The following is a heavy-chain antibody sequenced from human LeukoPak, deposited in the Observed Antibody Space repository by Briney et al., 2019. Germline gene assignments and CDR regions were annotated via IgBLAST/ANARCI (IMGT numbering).Heavy chain of an antibody. CDR2: IIPIFGTA. V-gene: IGHV1-69*05. CDR1: GGTFSSYA. CDR3: AREAVLNDSSGYYYEDLDY. Sequence: ASVKVSCKASGGTFSSYAISWARQAPGQGLEWMGRIIPIFGTANYAQKFQGRVTITTDESTSTAYMELSSLRSEDTAVYYCAREAVLNDSSGYYYEDLDYWGQGTLVTVSS. J-gene: IGHJ4*02. D-gene: IGHD3-22*01.